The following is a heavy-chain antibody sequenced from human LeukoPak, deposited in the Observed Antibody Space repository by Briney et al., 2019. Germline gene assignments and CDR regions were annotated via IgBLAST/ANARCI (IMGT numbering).Heavy chain of an antibody. J-gene: IGHJ4*02. Sequence: PGGSLRLSCAASGFTFSSNYMSWVRQAPGKGLEWVSVIYSGGSTYYADSVKGRFTISRDNSKNTLYLQMNSLRAEDTAVYYCARGTYGSGSFDYWGQGTLVTVSS. V-gene: IGHV3-53*01. CDR3: ARGTYGSGSFDY. D-gene: IGHD3-10*01. CDR2: IYSGGST. CDR1: GFTFSSNY.